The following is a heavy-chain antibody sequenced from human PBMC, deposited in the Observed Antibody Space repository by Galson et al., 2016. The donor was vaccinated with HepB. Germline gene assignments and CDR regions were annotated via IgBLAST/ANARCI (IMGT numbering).Heavy chain of an antibody. CDR2: IYSGGST. J-gene: IGHJ3*02. CDR1: GFTVSNNY. Sequence: SLRLSCAASGFTVSNNYMSWVRQAPGKGLEWVSVIYSGGSTYYADSVKGRFTISRDNSKNTLYLQMNSLRAEDTAVYYCARARIAALSTGAFDMWGQGTMVTVSS. CDR3: ARARIAALSTGAFDM. V-gene: IGHV3-53*01. D-gene: IGHD6-13*01.